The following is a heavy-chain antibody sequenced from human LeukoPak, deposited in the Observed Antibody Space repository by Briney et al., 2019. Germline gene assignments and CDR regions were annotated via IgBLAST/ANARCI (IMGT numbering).Heavy chain of an antibody. V-gene: IGHV4-34*01. CDR2: INHSGST. CDR3: ARGFYYGSGSYYKIPGRDAFDI. J-gene: IGHJ3*02. CDR1: GGSFSGYY. Sequence: SETLSLTCAVYGGSFSGYYWSWIRQPPGKGLEWIGEINHSGSTNYNPSLKSRVTISVDTSKNQFSLKLSSVTAADTAVYYCARGFYYGSGSYYKIPGRDAFDIWGPGTMVTVSS. D-gene: IGHD3-10*01.